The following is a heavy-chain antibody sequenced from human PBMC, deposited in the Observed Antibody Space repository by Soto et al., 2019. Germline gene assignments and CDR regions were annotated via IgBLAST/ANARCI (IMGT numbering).Heavy chain of an antibody. CDR2: IYHSGST. V-gene: IGHV4-30-2*01. J-gene: IGHJ4*02. Sequence: QLQLQESGSGLVKPSQTLSLTCAVSGGSISSGGYSWSWIRQPPGKGLEWIGYIYHSGSTYYNPSLKSRVTISVDRSKNQFSLKLSSVTAADTAVYYCASGVIQLWSGGYYFDYWGQGTLVTVSS. D-gene: IGHD5-18*01. CDR3: ASGVIQLWSGGYYFDY. CDR1: GGSISSGGYS.